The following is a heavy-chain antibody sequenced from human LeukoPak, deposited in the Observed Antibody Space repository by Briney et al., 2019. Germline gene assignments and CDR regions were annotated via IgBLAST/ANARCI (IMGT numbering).Heavy chain of an antibody. CDR2: IYHTGTT. J-gene: IGHJ4*02. V-gene: IGHV4-39*01. Sequence: SETLSLTCSVSGDSISGNIFYWTWIRQPPGKGLEWIGNIYHTGTTYYNPSLKSRVTISVDTSKNQFSLKLSSVTAADTAVYYCARWDYYDSSGYPPDYWGQGTLVTVSS. CDR3: ARWDYYDSSGYPPDY. CDR1: GDSISGNIFY. D-gene: IGHD3-22*01.